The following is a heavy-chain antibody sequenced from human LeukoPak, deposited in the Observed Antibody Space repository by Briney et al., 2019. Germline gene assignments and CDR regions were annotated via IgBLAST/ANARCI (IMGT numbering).Heavy chain of an antibody. Sequence: SVKVSCKASGGTFSSYTINWVRQAPGQGLEWMAGITSANSAQKFQGRVTITTDESTSTAYMELTSLTSEDTAVYYCASISSGYSSNWYTFDYWGQGTLVTVSS. CDR3: ASISSGYSSNWYTFDY. V-gene: IGHV1-69*16. J-gene: IGHJ4*02. CDR1: GGTFSSYT. D-gene: IGHD6-13*01. CDR2: ITSA.